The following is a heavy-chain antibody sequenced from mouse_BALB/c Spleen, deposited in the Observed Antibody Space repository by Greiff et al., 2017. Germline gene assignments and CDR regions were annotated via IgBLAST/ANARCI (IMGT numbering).Heavy chain of an antibody. V-gene: IGHV14-4*02. CDR1: GFNIKDYY. D-gene: IGHD4-1*01. CDR3: NAGTSSYAMDY. J-gene: IGHJ4*01. Sequence: VQLQQSGAELVRSGASVKLSCTASGFNIKDYYMHWVKQRPEQGLEWIGWIDPENGDTEYAPKFQGKATMTADTSSNTAYLQLSSLTSEDTAVYYCNAGTSSYAMDYWGQGTSVTVSS. CDR2: IDPENGDT.